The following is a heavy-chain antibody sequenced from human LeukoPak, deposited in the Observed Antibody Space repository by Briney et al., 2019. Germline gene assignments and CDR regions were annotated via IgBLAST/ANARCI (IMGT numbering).Heavy chain of an antibody. V-gene: IGHV3-30-3*01. Sequence: GGSLRLSCAASGFTFSSYAMHWVRQAPGKGLEWVAVISYDGSNKYYTDSVKGRFTISRDSSKNTLCLQMNSLRTEDTAVYYCARDFLRGSPDFFDYWGQGTLVTVSS. D-gene: IGHD3-16*01. CDR3: ARDFLRGSPDFFDY. CDR2: ISYDGSNK. CDR1: GFTFSSYA. J-gene: IGHJ4*02.